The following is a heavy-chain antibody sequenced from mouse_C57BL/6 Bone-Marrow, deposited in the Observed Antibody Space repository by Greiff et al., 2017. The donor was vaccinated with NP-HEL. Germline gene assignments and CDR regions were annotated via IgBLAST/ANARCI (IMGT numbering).Heavy chain of an antibody. V-gene: IGHV5-12*01. CDR3: ARHLYYDYDGTKWYFDV. CDR2: ISNGGGST. CDR1: GFTFSDYY. D-gene: IGHD2-4*01. Sequence: DVKLVESGGGLVQPGGSLKLSCAASGFTFSDYYMYWVRQTPEKRLEWVAYISNGGGSTYYPDTVKGRFTISRDNAKNTLYLQMSRLKSEDTAMYYCARHLYYDYDGTKWYFDVWGTGTTVTVSS. J-gene: IGHJ1*03.